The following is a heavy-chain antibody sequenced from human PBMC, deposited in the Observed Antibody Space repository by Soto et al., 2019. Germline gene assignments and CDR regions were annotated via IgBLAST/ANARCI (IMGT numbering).Heavy chain of an antibody. CDR1: GGSISSSNW. V-gene: IGHV4-4*02. J-gene: IGHJ3*02. CDR2: IYHSGST. D-gene: IGHD3-10*01. Sequence: QVQLQESGPGLVKPSGTLSLTCAVSGGSISSSNWWSWVRQPPGKGLEWIGEIYHSGSTNYNPSLKSRVTRSVDKSKNQFSLQLSSVTAADTAVYYCARDVIYYADAFDIWGQGTMVTVSS. CDR3: ARDVIYYADAFDI.